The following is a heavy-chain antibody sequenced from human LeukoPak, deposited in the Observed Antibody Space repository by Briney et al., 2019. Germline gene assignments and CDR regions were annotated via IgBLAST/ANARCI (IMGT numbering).Heavy chain of an antibody. V-gene: IGHV3-23*01. Sequence: PGGSLILCCASGGFTCSSYAMRLGRQAAGEVLEVVSAIGGGGGSTYYADSVKPRFTISRDNSKNTLSLQTNSLRDEATAVYYCAKVYDSSGYYFNYWGPGTLVTVSS. CDR2: IGGGGGST. CDR3: AKVYDSSGYYFNY. J-gene: IGHJ4*01. CDR1: GFTCSSYA. D-gene: IGHD3-22*01.